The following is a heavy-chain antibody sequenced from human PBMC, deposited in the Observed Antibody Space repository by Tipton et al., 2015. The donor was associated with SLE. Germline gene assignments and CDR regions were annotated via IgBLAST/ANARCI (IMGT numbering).Heavy chain of an antibody. CDR2: ISWDGGST. J-gene: IGHJ4*02. Sequence: GSLRLSCAASGFTFDDYTMHWVRQAPGKGLEWVSLISWDGGSTYYADSVKGRFTISRDNSKNTVYLQMNSLRDEDTAVYYCAKIHRTPNWGQGTLVTVSS. CDR1: GFTFDDYT. V-gene: IGHV3-43*01. CDR3: AKIHRTPN. D-gene: IGHD2-15*01.